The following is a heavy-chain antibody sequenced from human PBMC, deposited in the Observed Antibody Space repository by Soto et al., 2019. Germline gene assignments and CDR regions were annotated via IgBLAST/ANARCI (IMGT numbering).Heavy chain of an antibody. Sequence: GGSLRLSCAASGFTFSSYAMSWVRQAPGKGLEWVSAISGSGGSTYYADSVKGRFTISRDNSKNTLYLQMNSLRAEDTAVYYCAKSVPKKPSLYYGSGSYYAYYYGMDVWGQGTTVTVSS. V-gene: IGHV3-23*01. D-gene: IGHD3-10*01. CDR1: GFTFSSYA. CDR3: AKSVPKKPSLYYGSGSYYAYYYGMDV. J-gene: IGHJ6*02. CDR2: ISGSGGST.